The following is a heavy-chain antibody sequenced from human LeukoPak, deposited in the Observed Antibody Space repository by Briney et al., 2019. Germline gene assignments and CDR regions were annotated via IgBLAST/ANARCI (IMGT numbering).Heavy chain of an antibody. J-gene: IGHJ4*02. Sequence: KPSETLSLTCTVSGGSISSYYWSWIRQPPGKGLEWIGYIYYSGSTNYNPSLKGRVTISVDTSKNQFSLKLSSVTAADTAVYYCARQSRDGYNPLFDYWGQGTLVTVSS. V-gene: IGHV4-59*08. D-gene: IGHD5-24*01. CDR1: GGSISSYY. CDR2: IYYSGST. CDR3: ARQSRDGYNPLFDY.